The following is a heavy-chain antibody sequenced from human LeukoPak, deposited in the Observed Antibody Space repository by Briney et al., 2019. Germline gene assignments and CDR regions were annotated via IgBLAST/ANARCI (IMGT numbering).Heavy chain of an antibody. V-gene: IGHV4-39*07. CDR3: ARRRGSLGYGARRGPFDY. Sequence: SETLSLTCTVSGGSISSSSYYWSWIRQPPGKGLEWIGEINHSGSTDYNPSLKSRVTISVDTSKNQFSLKLSSVTAADTAVYYCARRRGSLGYGARRGPFDYWGQGTLSPSPQ. D-gene: IGHD1-1*01. CDR2: INHSGST. CDR1: GGSISSSSYY. J-gene: IGHJ4*02.